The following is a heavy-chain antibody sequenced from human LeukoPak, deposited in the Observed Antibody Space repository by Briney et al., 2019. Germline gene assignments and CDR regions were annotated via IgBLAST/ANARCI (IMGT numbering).Heavy chain of an antibody. J-gene: IGHJ6*02. D-gene: IGHD3-3*01. V-gene: IGHV4-39*07. CDR2: INHSGST. CDR1: GGSIRSSYYY. Sequence: SETLSLTCTVSGGSIRSSYYYWGWIRQPPGKGLEWIGEINHSGSTNYNPSLKSRVTISVDTSKNQFSLKLSSVTAADTAVYYCARYQQRRYDFWSGYYTSTRYYGMDVWGQGTTVTVSS. CDR3: ARYQQRRYDFWSGYYTSTRYYGMDV.